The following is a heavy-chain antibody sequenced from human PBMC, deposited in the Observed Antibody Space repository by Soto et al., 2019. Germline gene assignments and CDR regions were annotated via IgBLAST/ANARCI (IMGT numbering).Heavy chain of an antibody. CDR2: IYYSGST. CDR3: ARECRETGISVAGPDAFDI. D-gene: IGHD6-19*01. Sequence: QVQLQESGPGLVKPSQTLSLTCTVSGGSISSGGYYWTWIRQHPGKGLEWIGFIYYSGSTYYNPSLKSRVTISVDTSKNQFSLKLSSVTAADTAVYYCARECRETGISVAGPDAFDIWGQGTMVTVSS. CDR1: GGSISSGGYY. V-gene: IGHV4-31*03. J-gene: IGHJ3*02.